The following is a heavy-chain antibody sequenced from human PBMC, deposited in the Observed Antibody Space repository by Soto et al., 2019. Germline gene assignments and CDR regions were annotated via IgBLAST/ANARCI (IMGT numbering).Heavy chain of an antibody. J-gene: IGHJ4*01. D-gene: IGHD6-13*01. CDR3: ARYLRGLHSSRSFDY. CDR1: GYTFTSYG. Sequence: ASVKVSCKASGYTFTSYGISWVRQAPGQGLEWMGWISAYNGNTNYAQKLQGRVTMTTDTSTSTAYMELRGLRSDDTAVYYCARYLRGLHSSRSFDYWGHETLVTVSS. V-gene: IGHV1-18*01. CDR2: ISAYNGNT.